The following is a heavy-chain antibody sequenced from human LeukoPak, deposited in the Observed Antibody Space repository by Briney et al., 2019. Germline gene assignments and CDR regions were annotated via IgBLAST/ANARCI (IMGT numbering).Heavy chain of an antibody. CDR2: INHSGST. V-gene: IGHV4-34*01. J-gene: IGHJ4*02. CDR3: ARVRWLQPFDY. D-gene: IGHD5-24*01. CDR1: GGSFSGYY. Sequence: PSETLSLTCAVYGGSFSGYYWSWIRQPPGKGLEWIGEINHSGSTNYNPSLKSRVTISVDTSKNQFSLKLSSVTAADTAVYYCARVRWLQPFDYWGQGTLVTVSS.